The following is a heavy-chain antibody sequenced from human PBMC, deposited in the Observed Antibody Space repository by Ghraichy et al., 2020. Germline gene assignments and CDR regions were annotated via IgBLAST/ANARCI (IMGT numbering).Heavy chain of an antibody. Sequence: ASVKVSCKASGYTFTSYGISWVRQAPGQGLEWVGWIANHNVNANFGQNFQGRVTLATDTSTSTVYMELRSLTSDDTAVYYCARDWQYKFDYWGQGTLVTVSS. D-gene: IGHD1-1*01. CDR1: GYTFTSYG. V-gene: IGHV1-18*01. CDR3: ARDWQYKFDY. J-gene: IGHJ4*02. CDR2: IANHNVNA.